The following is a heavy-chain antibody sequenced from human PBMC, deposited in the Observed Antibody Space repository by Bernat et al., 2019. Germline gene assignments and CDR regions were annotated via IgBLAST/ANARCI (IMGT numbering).Heavy chain of an antibody. V-gene: IGHV3-74*01. CDR1: GFTFSTYW. Sequence: EVQLVESGGDLVQPGGSLRLACAVSGFTFSTYWMHWVRQDPGKGLVWVSRVNGDGSSAASAPSVTGRCTLSRDNAKNALILKMDSLRAKDTDVCYCAMSLGGPYQFDHWGQGTLVTVSS. D-gene: IGHD2-2*01. J-gene: IGHJ4*02. CDR2: VNGDGSSA. CDR3: AMSLGGPYQFDH.